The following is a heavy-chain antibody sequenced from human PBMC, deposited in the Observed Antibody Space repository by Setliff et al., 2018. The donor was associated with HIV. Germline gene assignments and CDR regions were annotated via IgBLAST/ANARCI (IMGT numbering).Heavy chain of an antibody. V-gene: IGHV2-5*02. J-gene: IGHJ4*02. Sequence: SGPTLVNPTQTLTLTCTFSGFSLSTSAVAVGWIRQPPGKALEWLAVIYGDNDKRYSPSLKSRLTITKDTSKNQVVLTMTNMDPVDAATYYCAHTTVVTGPAEWGQGTLVTVSS. CDR1: GFSLSTSAVA. D-gene: IGHD2-15*01. CDR3: AHTTVVTGPAE. CDR2: IYGDNDK.